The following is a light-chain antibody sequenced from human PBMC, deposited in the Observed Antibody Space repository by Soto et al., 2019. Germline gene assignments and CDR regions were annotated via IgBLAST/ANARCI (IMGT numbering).Light chain of an antibody. CDR2: HVT. J-gene: IGLJ3*02. CDR3: SSFTSVHTGV. V-gene: IGLV2-14*01. CDR1: NNDVGGYNY. Sequence: QSVLTQPASVSGSPGQSITISCTGSNNDVGGYNYVSWYQQHPGKVPKLLIYHVTNRPSGISDRFSGSKSGNTASLTISGLQPEDEADYYCSSFTSVHTGVFGGG.